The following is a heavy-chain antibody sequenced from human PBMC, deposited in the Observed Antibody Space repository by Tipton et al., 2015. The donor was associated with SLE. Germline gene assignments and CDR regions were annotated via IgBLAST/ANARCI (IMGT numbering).Heavy chain of an antibody. J-gene: IGHJ6*04. CDR3: AREIWSFSHMDV. CDR1: GISIISGTDY. V-gene: IGHV4-61*02. D-gene: IGHD3-10*01. CDR2: IASNGFA. Sequence: TLSLTCTVSGISIISGTDYWTWIRQPAGKGLEWIGRIASNGFANYNRSLESRVTFSIDTSKNQFSLKMTSVNAADTALYFCAREIWSFSHMDVWGRGTTVTVSS.